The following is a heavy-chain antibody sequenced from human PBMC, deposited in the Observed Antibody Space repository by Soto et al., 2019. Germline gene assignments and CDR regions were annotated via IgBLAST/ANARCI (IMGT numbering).Heavy chain of an antibody. V-gene: IGHV1-46*03. CDR1: GYTFTSHY. CDR2: SNPSGAG. CDR3: ATGGADYSNNWLDP. D-gene: IGHD2-15*01. Sequence: ASVKVSCKASGYTFTSHYMHWVRQAPGQGLEWMGISNPSGAGSYAQKFQGRVTMTSDTSTSTVYMELSSLRFEDTAVYYCATGGADYSNNWLDPWGQGTLVTVSS. J-gene: IGHJ5*02.